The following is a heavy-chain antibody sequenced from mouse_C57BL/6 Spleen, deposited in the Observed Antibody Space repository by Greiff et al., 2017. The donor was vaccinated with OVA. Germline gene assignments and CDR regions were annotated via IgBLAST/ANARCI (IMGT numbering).Heavy chain of an antibody. V-gene: IGHV1-59*01. Sequence: VQLQQSGAELVRPGASVKLSCTASGYTFTSYCMHWVKQRPGQGLEWIGVIDPADGDTNYAPKFKGKATMTADTSSSTAYMQLSSLTSEDSAVYYCARERDYDECDYWGQGTTLTVSS. J-gene: IGHJ2*01. CDR3: ARERDYDECDY. CDR1: GYTFTSYC. CDR2: IDPADGDT. D-gene: IGHD2-4*01.